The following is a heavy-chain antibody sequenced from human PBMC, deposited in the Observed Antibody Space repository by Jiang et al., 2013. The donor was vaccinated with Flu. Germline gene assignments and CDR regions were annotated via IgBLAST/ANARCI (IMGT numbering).Heavy chain of an antibody. Sequence: TVSGGSISAYYWSWIRQPPREGGVEWVGIYLLQWEHQLQPSLKSRVTISVDASKNQFSLRLSSVTAADTAVYFCARARDRSYYAGFDYWGQGALVTVSS. V-gene: IGHV4-59*01. CDR1: GGSISAYY. CDR3: ARARDRSYYAGFDY. D-gene: IGHD1-26*01. J-gene: IGHJ4*02. CDR2: LLQWEH.